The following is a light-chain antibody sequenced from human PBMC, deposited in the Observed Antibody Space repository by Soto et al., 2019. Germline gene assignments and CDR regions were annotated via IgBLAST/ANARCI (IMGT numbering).Light chain of an antibody. Sequence: EVVMTQSPATLSVSPWERATLSCRASQSVSSNLAWYQQKPGQAPRLLIYGASTRATCIPARFSGSGSGTEFTLTISSLQSEDFAVYYCQQYNNWPWTFGQGTKV. CDR2: GAS. CDR3: QQYNNWPWT. CDR1: QSVSSN. V-gene: IGKV3-15*01. J-gene: IGKJ1*01.